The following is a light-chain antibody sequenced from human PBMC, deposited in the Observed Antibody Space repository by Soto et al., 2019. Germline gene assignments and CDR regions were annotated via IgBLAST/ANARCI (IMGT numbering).Light chain of an antibody. Sequence: QSVLTPPPSVSGAPGQSVTISCTGNTSNIGTGYDVHWYQQLPGRAPRVVIYGNIHRPSGVPERFSGSKSGTAASLPITWLQAEDEADYYCQSYDRCLSGYVFGSGTKVTVL. CDR3: QSYDRCLSGYV. J-gene: IGLJ1*01. CDR1: TSNIGTGYD. V-gene: IGLV1-40*01. CDR2: GNI.